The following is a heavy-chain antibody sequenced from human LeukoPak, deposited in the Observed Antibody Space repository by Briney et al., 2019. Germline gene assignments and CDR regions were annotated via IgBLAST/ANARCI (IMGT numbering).Heavy chain of an antibody. J-gene: IGHJ4*02. CDR2: ISGSGGST. D-gene: IGHD1-26*01. V-gene: IGHV3-23*01. CDR1: GFTFGTYA. CDR3: AKADWDGVDY. Sequence: GGSLRLSCAASGFTFGTYAMSWVRQAPGKGLEWVSAISGSGGSTYYADSVKGRFTISRDNSKNTLYLQMNSLRAEDTAVYYCAKADWDGVDYWGQGTLVTVSS.